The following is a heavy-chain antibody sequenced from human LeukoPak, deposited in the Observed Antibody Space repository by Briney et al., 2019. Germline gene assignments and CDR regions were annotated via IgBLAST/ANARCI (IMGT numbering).Heavy chain of an antibody. CDR3: AKDGNWARFEN. CDR2: IRNDGSKK. Sequence: GGSLRLSCAASGFTFHSYGIHWVRQAPGKGLEWVTFIRNDGSKKYYADSVKGRFTISRDNSKNTLYLQMNSPRAEDTAAYYCAKDGNWARFENWGQGTLVTVSS. V-gene: IGHV3-30*02. J-gene: IGHJ4*02. CDR1: GFTFHSYG. D-gene: IGHD7-27*01.